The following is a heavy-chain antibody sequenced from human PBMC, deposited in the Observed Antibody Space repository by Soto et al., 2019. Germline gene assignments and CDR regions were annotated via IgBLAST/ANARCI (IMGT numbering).Heavy chain of an antibody. D-gene: IGHD6-13*01. Sequence: QVPLVQSGAEVKKPGASVKVSCKASGYTFTSYDINWVRQATGQGLEWMGWMNPNSGNTGYAQKFQGRVTMTRNTSISTAYMELSSLRSEDTAVYYCARGRSIAAAGREWFDPWGQGTLVTVSS. CDR2: MNPNSGNT. V-gene: IGHV1-8*01. J-gene: IGHJ5*02. CDR1: GYTFTSYD. CDR3: ARGRSIAAAGREWFDP.